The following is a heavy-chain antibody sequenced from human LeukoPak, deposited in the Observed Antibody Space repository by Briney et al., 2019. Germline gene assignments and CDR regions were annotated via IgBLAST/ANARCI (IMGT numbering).Heavy chain of an antibody. CDR3: VREPAQHLAPLDWYFDL. V-gene: IGHV3-13*01. CDR2: IGTGGDT. CDR1: GFTFSSAD. D-gene: IGHD6-13*01. Sequence: GGSLRLSGAASGFTFSSADLHWVRQVTGKGLEWVSAIGTGGDTYYADSVRGRFTISRDNAKNSLYLQMNSLRAEDTAVYYCVREPAQHLAPLDWYFDLWGRGTLVTVSS. J-gene: IGHJ2*01.